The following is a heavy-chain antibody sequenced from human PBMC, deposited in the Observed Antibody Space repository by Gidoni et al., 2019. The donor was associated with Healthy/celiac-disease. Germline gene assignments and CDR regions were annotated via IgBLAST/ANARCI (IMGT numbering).Heavy chain of an antibody. V-gene: IGHV3-9*01. CDR1: GFTFDDYA. CDR3: AKGAYCISTSCYVDY. D-gene: IGHD2-2*01. Sequence: EVQLVESGGGLVQPGRSLRLSCAASGFTFDDYAMHWVRQAPGKGLEWVSGISWNSGSIGYADSVKGRFTISRDNAKNSLYLQMNSLRAEDTALYYCAKGAYCISTSCYVDYWGQGTLVTVSS. J-gene: IGHJ4*02. CDR2: ISWNSGSI.